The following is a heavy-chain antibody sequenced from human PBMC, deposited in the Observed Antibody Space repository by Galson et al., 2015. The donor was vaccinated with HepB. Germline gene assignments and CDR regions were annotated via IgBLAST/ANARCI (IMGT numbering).Heavy chain of an antibody. CDR3: ARVRYCSSTSCYKVTPSDRARWFDP. V-gene: IGHV4-34*01. D-gene: IGHD2-2*02. Sequence: LSLTCAVYGGSFSGYYWSWIRQPPGKGLAWIGEINHSGRTNYNPSLKSRVTISVDTSKNQFSLKLSSVTAADTAVYYFARVRYCSSTSCYKVTPSDRARWFDPWGQGTLVTVSS. CDR1: GGSFSGYY. CDR2: INHSGRT. J-gene: IGHJ5*02.